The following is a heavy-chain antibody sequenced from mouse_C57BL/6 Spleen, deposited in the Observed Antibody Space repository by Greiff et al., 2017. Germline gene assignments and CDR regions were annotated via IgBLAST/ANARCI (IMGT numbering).Heavy chain of an antibody. CDR1: GYTFTDYN. Sequence: EVQLQQSGPELVKPGASVKMSRKASGYTFTDYNMHWVKQSHGKSLEWIGYINPNNGGTSYNQKFKGKATLTVNKSSSTAYMELRSLTSEDSAVYYCARSLIGYYGSDFDYWGQGTTLTVSS. J-gene: IGHJ2*01. CDR3: ARSLIGYYGSDFDY. V-gene: IGHV1-22*01. CDR2: INPNNGGT. D-gene: IGHD1-1*01.